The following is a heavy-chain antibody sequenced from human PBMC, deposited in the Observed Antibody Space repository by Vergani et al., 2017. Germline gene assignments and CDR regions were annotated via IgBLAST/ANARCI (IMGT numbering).Heavy chain of an antibody. J-gene: IGHJ4*02. CDR2: MFSNDEK. Sequence: QVTLKESGPVLVKPTETLTLTCTVSGFSLSNARMGVSWIRQPPGKALEWLEHMFSNDEKSYSTSLKRRLTISKDTSKSQLVLTMNNMDPVDTATYYCARISTYYDFWSGYYSYYFDYWGQGTLVTVSS. CDR1: GFSLSNARMG. V-gene: IGHV2-26*01. D-gene: IGHD3-3*01. CDR3: ARISTYYDFWSGYYSYYFDY.